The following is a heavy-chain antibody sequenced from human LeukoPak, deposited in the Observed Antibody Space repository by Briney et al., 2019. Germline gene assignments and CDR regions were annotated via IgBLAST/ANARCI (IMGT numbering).Heavy chain of an antibody. CDR2: MSGGGGST. J-gene: IGHJ4*02. Sequence: GSLRLSFASPWITFNNHSHNWVRQAPGEGLGWVSGMSGGGGSTYYADSVKGRFTISRDNSKNTLYLQMNSLRAEDTAIYYCAKTSSGWYPFDYWGQGTLVTVSS. CDR1: WITFNNHS. D-gene: IGHD6-19*01. V-gene: IGHV3-23*01. CDR3: AKTSSGWYPFDY.